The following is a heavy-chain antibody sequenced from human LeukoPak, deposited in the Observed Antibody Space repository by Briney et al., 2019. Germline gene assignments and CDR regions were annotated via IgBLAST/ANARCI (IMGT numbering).Heavy chain of an antibody. V-gene: IGHV1-18*01. D-gene: IGHD1-1*01. CDR1: GYTFTSYA. Sequence: ASVTVSFTASGYTFTSYALTWVRQAPGQGLEWMGYIDPYNGNTNYAQKFQGRVTMTTDRSTNTGYMDLGSLRSDDTAVYYCARDRRGYNGILRYWGQGALVTVSS. J-gene: IGHJ4*02. CDR2: IDPYNGNT. CDR3: ARDRRGYNGILRY.